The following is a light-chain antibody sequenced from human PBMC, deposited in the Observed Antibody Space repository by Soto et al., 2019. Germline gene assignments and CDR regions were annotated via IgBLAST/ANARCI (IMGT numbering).Light chain of an antibody. CDR3: QQRHNWPIT. Sequence: EIVLTQSPGTLSLSPGERATLSCRASQSVSSGFLAWYQQKLGQAPRLLIYGASTRATGIPDRFSGSGSGTDFTLTISGLEPADLGVYYCQQRHNWPITFGQGTRLEIK. V-gene: IGKV3D-20*02. CDR2: GAS. J-gene: IGKJ5*01. CDR1: QSVSSGF.